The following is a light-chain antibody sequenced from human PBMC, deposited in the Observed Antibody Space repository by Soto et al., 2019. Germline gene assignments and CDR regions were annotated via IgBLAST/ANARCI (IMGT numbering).Light chain of an antibody. J-gene: IGKJ1*01. CDR2: GAS. V-gene: IGKV3-20*01. Sequence: EIVLTQSPGTLSLSPGERATLSCRASQSVYSNFLAWYQQKPGQAPRLLIYGASSRATGIPDRFSGSASGTDFTLTISRLEPEDCAMYYCQQYGVSWTVGQGPKVEIK. CDR3: QQYGVSWT. CDR1: QSVYSNF.